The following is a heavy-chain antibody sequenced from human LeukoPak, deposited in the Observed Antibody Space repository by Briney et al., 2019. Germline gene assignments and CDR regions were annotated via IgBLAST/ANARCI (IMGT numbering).Heavy chain of an antibody. J-gene: IGHJ4*02. V-gene: IGHV4-34*01. D-gene: IGHD4-17*01. CDR1: GGSFSGYY. CDR2: INHSGST. CDR3: ARVDYGDYSRDFDY. Sequence: SETLSLTCAVYGGSFSGYYWTWIRQPPGQGLEWIGEINHSGSTTYNPSLKSRVTISIDTSRNQYSLNLNSVTAADTAVYYCARVDYGDYSRDFDYWGRGTLVTVSS.